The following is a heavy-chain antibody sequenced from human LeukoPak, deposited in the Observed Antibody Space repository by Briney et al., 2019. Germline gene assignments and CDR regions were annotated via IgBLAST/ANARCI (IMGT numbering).Heavy chain of an antibody. CDR2: ISYDGSNK. Sequence: GGSLRLSCAASGFTFSSYAMHWVRQAPGKGLEWVAVISYDGSNKYYADSVKGRFTISRDNSKNTLYLQMNSLRAEDTAVYYCARAIRLRDYMDVWGKGTTVTVSS. CDR1: GFTFSSYA. J-gene: IGHJ6*03. D-gene: IGHD2-21*01. V-gene: IGHV3-30-3*01. CDR3: ARAIRLRDYMDV.